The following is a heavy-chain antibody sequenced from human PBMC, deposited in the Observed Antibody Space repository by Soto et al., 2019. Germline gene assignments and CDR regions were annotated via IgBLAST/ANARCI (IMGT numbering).Heavy chain of an antibody. D-gene: IGHD3-16*02. J-gene: IGHJ3*02. CDR3: ARSPSGVITFGGVIVTVAFDI. Sequence: PGGSLRLSCAASGFTFSSYWMSWVRQAPGKGLEWVANIKQDGSEKYYVDSVKGRFTISRDNAKNSLYLQMNSLRAEDTAVYYCARSPSGVITFGGVIVTVAFDIWGQGTMVTVSS. CDR1: GFTFSSYW. V-gene: IGHV3-7*01. CDR2: IKQDGSEK.